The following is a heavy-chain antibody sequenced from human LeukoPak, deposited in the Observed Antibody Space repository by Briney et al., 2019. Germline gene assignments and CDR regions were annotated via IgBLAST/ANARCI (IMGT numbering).Heavy chain of an antibody. CDR2: IYYSGST. Sequence: SETLSFTCTVSGGSISGDYYSCIRQPPGKGLEWIGYIYYSGSTNYNPSLKSRVAISVDTSKKQFSLKLSSVTAADTALYYCARGVAASLHGLWGQGTLVTGSS. J-gene: IGHJ4*02. CDR3: ARGVAASLHGL. D-gene: IGHD6-13*01. V-gene: IGHV4-59*01. CDR1: GGSISGDY.